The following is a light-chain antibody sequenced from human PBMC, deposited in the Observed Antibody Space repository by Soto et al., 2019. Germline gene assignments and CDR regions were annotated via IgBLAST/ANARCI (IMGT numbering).Light chain of an antibody. CDR2: EVS. Sequence: QSVLTQPASVSGSPGQSSTVSCTGTSSDVGGYKYVSWYQQHPGKAPKLLIYEVSNRPSGVSNRFSGSKSANTASLTISGLQAEDEADYYCSSYTSDFRRVFGTGTKVTVL. CDR1: SSDVGGYKY. CDR3: SSYTSDFRRV. V-gene: IGLV2-14*01. J-gene: IGLJ1*01.